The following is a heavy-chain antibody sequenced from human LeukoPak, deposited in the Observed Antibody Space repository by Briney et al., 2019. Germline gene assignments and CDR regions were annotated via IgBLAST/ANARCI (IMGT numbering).Heavy chain of an antibody. CDR3: ARDPRRRSCSSTSCYTGWFDP. V-gene: IGHV3-33*01. J-gene: IGHJ5*02. CDR1: GFTFSSYG. Sequence: GRSLRLSCAASGFTFSSYGMHWVRQAPGKGLEWVAVIWYDGSNKYYADSVKGRFTISRDNSKNTLYLQMNSLRAEDTAVYYCARDPRRRSCSSTSCYTGWFDPWGQGTLVTVSS. D-gene: IGHD2-2*02. CDR2: IWYDGSNK.